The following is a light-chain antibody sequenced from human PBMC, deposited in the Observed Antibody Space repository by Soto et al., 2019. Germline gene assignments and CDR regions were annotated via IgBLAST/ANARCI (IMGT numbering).Light chain of an antibody. CDR1: KNINTW. V-gene: IGKV1-5*01. CDR3: KQYNTFWK. J-gene: IGKJ1*01. CDR2: DAS. Sequence: DIQMTQSPSTLSAPVGDRVKITCRASKNINTWVAWYQQKPGKAPKLLIYDASSLESGVPSRVSGSGSGAEFTLTISSLQPDDFATYYCKQYNTFWKCGPGTKGAIK.